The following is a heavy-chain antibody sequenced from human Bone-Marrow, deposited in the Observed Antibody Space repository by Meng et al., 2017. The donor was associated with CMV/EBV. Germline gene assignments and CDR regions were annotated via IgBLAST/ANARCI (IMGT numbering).Heavy chain of an antibody. D-gene: IGHD6-19*01. V-gene: IGHV4-4*07. CDR3: ERGRPTSGWYSDY. Sequence: QVQLQESGAGLVKPSETLSLTCTVSGGSIRSYYWSWIRQAAGKGLEWIGRVYTSGTTSYNPSLKSRITMSVDTPKNQFYLKLTSVTAAYTAVYYCERGRPTSGWYSDYWGQGTLVTVSS. CDR2: VYTSGTT. J-gene: IGHJ4*02. CDR1: GGSIRSYY.